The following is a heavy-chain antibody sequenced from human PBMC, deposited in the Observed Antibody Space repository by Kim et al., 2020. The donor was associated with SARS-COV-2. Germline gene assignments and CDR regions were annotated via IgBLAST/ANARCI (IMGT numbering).Heavy chain of an antibody. CDR3: ARAPHRMAARPFWFDP. V-gene: IGHV4-59*01. CDR1: GGSISSYY. CDR2: IYYSGST. J-gene: IGHJ5*02. Sequence: SETLSLTWTVSGGSISSYYWSWIRQPPGKGLEWIGYIYYSGSTNYNPSLKSRVTISVDTSKNQFSLKLSSVTAADTAVYYCARAPHRMAARPFWFDPWGQGTLVTVSS. D-gene: IGHD6-6*01.